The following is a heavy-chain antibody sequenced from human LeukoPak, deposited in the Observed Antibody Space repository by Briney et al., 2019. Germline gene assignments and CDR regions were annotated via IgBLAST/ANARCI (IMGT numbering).Heavy chain of an antibody. CDR2: IYYSGST. D-gene: IGHD3-22*01. V-gene: IGHV4-39*01. CDR1: GFTVSSNY. Sequence: NPGGSLRLSCAASGFTVSSNYMSWVRQAPGKGLEWIGSIYYSGSTYYNPSLKSRVTISVDTSKNQFSLKLSSVTAADTAVYYCARQFYDSSGYNFDYWGQGTLVTVSS. J-gene: IGHJ4*02. CDR3: ARQFYDSSGYNFDY.